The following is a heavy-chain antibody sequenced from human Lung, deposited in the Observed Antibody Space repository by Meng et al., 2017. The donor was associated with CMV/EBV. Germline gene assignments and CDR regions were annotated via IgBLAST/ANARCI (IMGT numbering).Heavy chain of an antibody. J-gene: IGHJ4*02. D-gene: IGHD2-2*01. CDR2: IHCGDSRT. CDR3: ARHYDASWFGY. V-gene: IGHV5-51*01. CDR1: GYTFASHW. Sequence: ESLKISCKTSGYTFASHWIGWVRQLPGEDLEWMGMIHCGDSRTIYSPLFQGQVTISVDKSLNTAYLQWNSLQASDTAMYYCARHYDASWFGYWGQGPLVTVSS.